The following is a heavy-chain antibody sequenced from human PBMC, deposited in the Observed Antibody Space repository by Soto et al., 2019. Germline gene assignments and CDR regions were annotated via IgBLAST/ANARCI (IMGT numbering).Heavy chain of an antibody. D-gene: IGHD2-8*02. CDR1: GGSISGYY. V-gene: IGHV4-34*01. CDR3: ARDKITGLFAY. Sequence: SENLSVTCAVLGGSISGYYWTWIRQPPGTGLEWIGEINHSGSTNYNPSLKSRVTISVDTSKNQFSLKLTSVTAADTAVYYCARDKITGLFAYWGQGTLVTVSS. CDR2: INHSGST. J-gene: IGHJ4*02.